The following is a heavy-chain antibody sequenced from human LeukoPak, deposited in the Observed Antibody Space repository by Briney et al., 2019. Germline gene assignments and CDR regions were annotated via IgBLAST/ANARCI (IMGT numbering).Heavy chain of an antibody. J-gene: IGHJ1*01. CDR1: GYTSTGYY. D-gene: IGHD3-22*01. Sequence: ASVKVSCKASGYTSTGYYMHWVRQAPGQGLEWMGWINPNSGGTNYAQKFQGRVTMTRDTSISTAYMELSRLRSDDTAVYYCARYRNYYDSSGYYYVEYFQHWGQGTLVTVSS. CDR3: ARYRNYYDSSGYYYVEYFQH. V-gene: IGHV1-2*02. CDR2: INPNSGGT.